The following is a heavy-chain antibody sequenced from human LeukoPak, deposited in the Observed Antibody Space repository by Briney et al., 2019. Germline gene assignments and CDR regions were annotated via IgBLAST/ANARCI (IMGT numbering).Heavy chain of an antibody. CDR3: PRLYCDGDCSQYKWSDP. Sequence: PSGTLSLTCTVSGGSITNYYWSWIRQPAGKGLEWIGRIYISGTTKYNPSLTSRVTISVDKSKNQFSLKLTSVTAADTAVYYCPRLYCDGDCSQYKWSDPWGQGTLVIVSS. CDR2: IYISGTT. J-gene: IGHJ5*02. CDR1: GGSITNYY. D-gene: IGHD2-21*02. V-gene: IGHV4-4*07.